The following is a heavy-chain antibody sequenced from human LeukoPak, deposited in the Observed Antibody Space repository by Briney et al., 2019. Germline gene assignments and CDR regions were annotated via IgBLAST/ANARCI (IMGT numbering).Heavy chain of an antibody. CDR1: GFTFNVFS. Sequence: GGSLRLSCAASGFTFNVFSMNWIRQAPGKGLEWVSSISSKSEHILYSDSVKDRFTISRDNAKNSLYLQMNSLRVEDTAMYYCTRFESDFAYYYGMDVWGQGTTVTVSS. V-gene: IGHV3-21*01. CDR2: ISSKSEHI. D-gene: IGHD2-21*01. J-gene: IGHJ6*02. CDR3: TRFESDFAYYYGMDV.